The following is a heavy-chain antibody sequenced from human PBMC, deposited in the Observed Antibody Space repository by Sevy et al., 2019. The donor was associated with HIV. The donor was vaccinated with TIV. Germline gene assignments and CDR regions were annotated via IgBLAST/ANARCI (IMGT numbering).Heavy chain of an antibody. CDR1: GFTFSSFA. CDR2: INGRGGSA. Sequence: GGSLRLSCAASGFTFSSFAMSWVRHIPGKGLEWVSTINGRGGSAYYADSVKGRFTLSRDNSNNTVFLQMNRLRDEDTAVYYCARPTPRIAPSSAAFFDYWGQGTLVTGSS. D-gene: IGHD1-26*01. CDR3: ARPTPRIAPSSAAFFDY. J-gene: IGHJ4*02. V-gene: IGHV3-23*01.